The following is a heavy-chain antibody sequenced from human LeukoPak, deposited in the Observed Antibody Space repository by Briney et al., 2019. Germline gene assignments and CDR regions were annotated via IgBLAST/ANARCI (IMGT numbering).Heavy chain of an antibody. CDR2: INPSGGST. CDR1: GYTFTSYG. CDR3: AREPGGTQPPYYYYYGMDV. Sequence: ASVKVSCKASGYTFTSYGISWVRQAPGQGLEWMGIINPSGGSTSYAQKFQGRVTMTRDTSTSTVYMELSSLRSEDTAVYYCAREPGGTQPPYYYYYGMDVWGQGTTVTVSS. D-gene: IGHD2-15*01. V-gene: IGHV1-46*01. J-gene: IGHJ6*02.